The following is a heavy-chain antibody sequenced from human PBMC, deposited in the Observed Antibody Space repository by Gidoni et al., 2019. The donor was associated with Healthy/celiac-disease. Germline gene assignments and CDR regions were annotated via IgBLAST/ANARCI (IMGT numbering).Heavy chain of an antibody. J-gene: IGHJ5*02. V-gene: IGHV4-59*01. CDR1: GGSISSYS. Sequence: QVQLQESGTGLVKPSETLSLTCTAPGGSISSYSLSWIRQPPGKGLERIGYIYYSGRTNYNPSLKSRVTISVDTSKNQFSLKLSSVTAADTAVYYCARDGFWSGYIGGGRWFDPWVQGTLVTVSS. D-gene: IGHD3-3*01. CDR3: ARDGFWSGYIGGGRWFDP. CDR2: IYYSGRT.